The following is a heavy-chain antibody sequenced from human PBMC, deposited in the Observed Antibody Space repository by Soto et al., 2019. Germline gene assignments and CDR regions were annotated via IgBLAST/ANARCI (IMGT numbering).Heavy chain of an antibody. D-gene: IGHD6-6*01. CDR3: ARAQLRGPNKLLYMDV. J-gene: IGHJ6*03. CDR2: LYNSGST. V-gene: IGHV4-59*01. CDR1: GGSISTYY. Sequence: SETLSLVCSVSGGSISTYYWSWIRQPPGKGLEWIGYLYNSGSTNYNSSLKSRVTISVETSKNQFSLKLFYVTAADTAVYYCARAQLRGPNKLLYMDVWGKGTTVTVSS.